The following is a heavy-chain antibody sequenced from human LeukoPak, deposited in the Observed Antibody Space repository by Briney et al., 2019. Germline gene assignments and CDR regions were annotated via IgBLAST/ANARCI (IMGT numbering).Heavy chain of an antibody. CDR1: GGSISSYY. V-gene: IGHV4-4*07. J-gene: IGHJ3*02. D-gene: IGHD5-18*01. CDR2: IYTSGST. Sequence: SETLSLTCTVSGGSISSYYWSWIRQPAGKGLEWIGRIYTSGSTNYNPSLKSRVTMSVDTSKNQFSLKLSSVTAADTAVYYCAREGGVGYSYGYPFDICGQGTMVTVSS. CDR3: AREGGVGYSYGYPFDI.